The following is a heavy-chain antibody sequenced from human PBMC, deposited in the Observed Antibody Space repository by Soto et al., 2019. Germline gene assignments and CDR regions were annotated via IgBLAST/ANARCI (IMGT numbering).Heavy chain of an antibody. V-gene: IGHV4-34*01. D-gene: IGHD4-4*01. Sequence: QVQLQQWGAGLLKPSETLSLICAVYGGSFSGYYWSWIRQPPGKGLEWIGEINHSGSTNYNPSLKSRVTISVDTSKNQFSLKLSSVTAADTAVYYCARGGATVTIGYYYYGMDVWGQGTTVTVSS. CDR3: ARGGATVTIGYYYYGMDV. J-gene: IGHJ6*02. CDR2: INHSGST. CDR1: GGSFSGYY.